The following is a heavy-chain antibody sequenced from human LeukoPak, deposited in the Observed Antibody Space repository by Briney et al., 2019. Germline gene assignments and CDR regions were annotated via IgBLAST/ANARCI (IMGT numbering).Heavy chain of an antibody. J-gene: IGHJ4*02. D-gene: IGHD3-10*01. CDR2: IIPIFGTA. V-gene: IGHV1-69*06. CDR1: GGTFSSYA. Sequence: GASVKVSCKASGGTFSSYAISWVRQAPGQGLEWMGGIIPIFGTANYAQKFQGRVTITADKSTSTAYMELSSLRSADTAVYYCARRYGSGSSGTFDYWGQGTLVTVSS. CDR3: ARRYGSGSSGTFDY.